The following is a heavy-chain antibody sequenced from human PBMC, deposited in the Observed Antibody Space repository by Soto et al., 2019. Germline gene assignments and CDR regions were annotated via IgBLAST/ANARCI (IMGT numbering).Heavy chain of an antibody. V-gene: IGHV3-66*01. CDR3: ARDPDYYYDY. Sequence: PGGSLRLSCAASGFSVSSNYMSWVRQAPGKGLEWVSVIYSGGSTRYADSVKGRFTISRDNSKNTLFLQMNSLRVEDTAVYYCARDPDYYYDYWGQGTLVTVSS. D-gene: IGHD4-17*01. CDR1: GFSVSSNY. CDR2: IYSGGST. J-gene: IGHJ4*02.